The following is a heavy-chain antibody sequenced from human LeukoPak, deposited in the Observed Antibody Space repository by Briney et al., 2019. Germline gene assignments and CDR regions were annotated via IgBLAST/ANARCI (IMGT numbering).Heavy chain of an antibody. CDR3: ARDGGSIPAATAFDY. CDR2: IYYSGST. V-gene: IGHV4-30-4*01. D-gene: IGHD2-2*01. Sequence: SQTLSLACTVSGGSISSGDYYWSWIRQPPGKGLEWIGYIYYSGSTYYNPSLKSRVTISVDTSKNQFSLKLSSVTAADTAVYYCARDGGSIPAATAFDYWGQGTLVTVSS. CDR1: GGSISSGDYY. J-gene: IGHJ4*02.